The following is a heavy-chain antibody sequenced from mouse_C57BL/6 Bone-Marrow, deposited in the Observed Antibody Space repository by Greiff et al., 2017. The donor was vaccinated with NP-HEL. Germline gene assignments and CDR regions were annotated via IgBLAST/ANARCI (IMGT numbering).Heavy chain of an antibody. CDR3: ASPFYYGSSWYFDV. J-gene: IGHJ1*03. V-gene: IGHV1-82*01. Sequence: QVQLQQSGPELVKPGASVKISCKASGYAFSSSWMNWVKQRPGKGLEWIGRIYPGDGDTNYNGKFKGKATLTADKSSSTAYMQLSSLTSEDSAVYFCASPFYYGSSWYFDVGGTGTTVTVSS. CDR2: IYPGDGDT. CDR1: GYAFSSSW. D-gene: IGHD1-1*01.